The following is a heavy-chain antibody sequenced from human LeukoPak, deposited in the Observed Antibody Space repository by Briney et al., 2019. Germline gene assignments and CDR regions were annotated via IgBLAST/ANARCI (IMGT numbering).Heavy chain of an antibody. CDR2: ISSSSSYI. Sequence: GGSLRLSCAASGFTFSSYSMNWVRQAPGKGLEWVSSISSSSSYIYYADSVKGRFTISRDNAKNSLYLQMNSLRAEDMAVYYCARDQRYEWELPGTFDYWGQGTLVTVSS. V-gene: IGHV3-21*01. D-gene: IGHD1-26*01. CDR3: ARDQRYEWELPGTFDY. CDR1: GFTFSSYS. J-gene: IGHJ4*02.